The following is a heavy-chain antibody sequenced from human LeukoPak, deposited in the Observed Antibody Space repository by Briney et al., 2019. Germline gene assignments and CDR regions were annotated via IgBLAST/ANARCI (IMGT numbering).Heavy chain of an antibody. CDR3: ARVVNEVEYQLRYYYYYYMDV. D-gene: IGHD2-2*01. CDR2: ISAYNGNT. Sequence: GASVKVSCKASGYTFTSYGISWVRQAPGQGLERMGWISAYNGNTNYAQKLQGRVTMTTDTSTSTAYMELRSLRSDDTAVYYCARVVNEVEYQLRYYYYYYMDVWGKGTTVTVSS. J-gene: IGHJ6*03. V-gene: IGHV1-18*01. CDR1: GYTFTSYG.